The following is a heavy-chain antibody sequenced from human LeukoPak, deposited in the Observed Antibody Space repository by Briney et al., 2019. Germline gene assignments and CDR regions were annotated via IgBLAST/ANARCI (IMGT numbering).Heavy chain of an antibody. CDR3: ARLSDCSSTSCYANNWFGP. CDR1: GGSISSSSYS. D-gene: IGHD2-2*01. V-gene: IGHV4-39*07. Sequence: PSETLSLTCTVSGGSISSSSYSWGWIRQPPGKGLEWIGSIYYSGSTYYNPSLKSRVTISVDTSKNQFSLKLSSVTAADTAVYYCARLSDCSSTSCYANNWFGPWGQGTLVTVSS. J-gene: IGHJ5*02. CDR2: IYYSGST.